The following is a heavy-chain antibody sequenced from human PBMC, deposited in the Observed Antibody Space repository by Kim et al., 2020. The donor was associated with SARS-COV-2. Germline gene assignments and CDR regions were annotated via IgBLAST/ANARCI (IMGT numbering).Heavy chain of an antibody. CDR1: GGSISSYY. D-gene: IGHD1-26*01. CDR3: ARGSREQLQGHDAFEI. Sequence: SETLSLTCTVSGGSISSYYWSWIRQSPGKGLEWIGYIYYGGSTRYNPSLKSRVTISVDTSKIQFSLKLSSATAADTAVYYCARGSREQLQGHDAFEIWGQGTMVTVSS. CDR2: IYYGGST. V-gene: IGHV4-59*01. J-gene: IGHJ3*02.